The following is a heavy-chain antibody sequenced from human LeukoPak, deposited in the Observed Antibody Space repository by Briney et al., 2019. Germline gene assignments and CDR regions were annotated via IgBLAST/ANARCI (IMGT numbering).Heavy chain of an antibody. Sequence: ASVKVSCKASGYTFTSYAMHWVRQAPGQRLEWMGWINAGNGNTKYSQKFQGRVTITRDTSASTAYMELSSLRSEDTAVYYCARTTVTTFSIDYWGQGTLVTVSS. D-gene: IGHD4-17*01. J-gene: IGHJ4*02. CDR3: ARTTVTTFSIDY. CDR2: INAGNGNT. CDR1: GYTFTSYA. V-gene: IGHV1-3*01.